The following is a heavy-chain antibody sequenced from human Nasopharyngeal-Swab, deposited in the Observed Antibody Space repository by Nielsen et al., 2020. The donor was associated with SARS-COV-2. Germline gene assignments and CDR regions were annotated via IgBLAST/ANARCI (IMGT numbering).Heavy chain of an antibody. J-gene: IGHJ3*02. D-gene: IGHD4-17*01. CDR3: ARDTTVSSNAFDI. V-gene: IGHV1-2*02. CDR2: INPSGGST. Sequence: ASVKVSCKASGYTFTSYYMHWVRQAPGQGLEWMGIINPSGGSTNYAQKFQGRVTMTRDTSISTAYMELSRLRSDDTAVYYCARDTTVSSNAFDIWGQGTMVTVSS. CDR1: GYTFTSYY.